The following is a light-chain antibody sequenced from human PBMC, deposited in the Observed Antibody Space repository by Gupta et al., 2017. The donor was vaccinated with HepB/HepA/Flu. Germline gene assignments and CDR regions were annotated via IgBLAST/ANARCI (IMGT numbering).Light chain of an antibody. CDR1: SSDVGGSNY. J-gene: IGLJ1*01. CDR2: DVS. V-gene: IGLV2-14*01. Sequence: QSALTQPASVSGSPGQSITISCNGTSSDVGGSNYVSWYQQHPGKAPNLMIYDVSNRPSGVSNRFSGSKSGNTASLTISGLQAEDEADYYCSSYTSSSTLYVFGTGTKVTVL. CDR3: SSYTSSSTLYV.